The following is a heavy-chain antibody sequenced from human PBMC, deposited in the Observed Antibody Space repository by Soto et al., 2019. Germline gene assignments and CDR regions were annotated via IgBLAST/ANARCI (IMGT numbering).Heavy chain of an antibody. V-gene: IGHV3-53*04. Sequence: EVQLVESGGGLVQPGGSLRLSCAASGFTVSSNYMSWVRQAPGKGLEWVSVIYSGGSTYYADSVKGRFTISRHNSKNTLYLQMNSLRAEDTAVYYCARVGSGGYSYGGYWYFDLWGRGTLVTVSS. CDR2: IYSGGST. J-gene: IGHJ2*01. CDR1: GFTVSSNY. D-gene: IGHD5-18*01. CDR3: ARVGSGGYSYGGYWYFDL.